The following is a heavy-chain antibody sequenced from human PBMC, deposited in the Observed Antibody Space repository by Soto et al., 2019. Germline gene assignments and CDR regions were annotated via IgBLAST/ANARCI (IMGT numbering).Heavy chain of an antibody. CDR2: IYHSGST. Sequence: QVQLQESGPGLVKPSETLSLTCAVYGGSISSNKWWSSVRQPPGKGPEWIGEIYHSGSTNYNPSLNSRVTISSDKSKNQFSLKLTSVTAADSAVYYCARDDHIVVVPTSLGVMDVWCQGTTVTVSS. CDR3: ARDDHIVVVPTSLGVMDV. V-gene: IGHV4-4*02. J-gene: IGHJ6*01. D-gene: IGHD2-2*01. CDR1: GGSISSNKW.